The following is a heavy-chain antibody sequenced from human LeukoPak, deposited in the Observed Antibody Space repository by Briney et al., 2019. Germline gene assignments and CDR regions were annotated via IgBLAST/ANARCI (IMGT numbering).Heavy chain of an antibody. CDR1: GGTFSSYA. Sequence: SVKVSCKASGGTFSSYAISWVRQAPGQGLEWMGGIIPIFGTANYAQKFQGRVTITADKSTSTAYMELSSLRSEDTAVYYCAKDQAECSRTSCYERGFDYWGQGTLVTVSS. D-gene: IGHD2-2*01. J-gene: IGHJ4*02. CDR3: AKDQAECSRTSCYERGFDY. V-gene: IGHV1-69*06. CDR2: IIPIFGTA.